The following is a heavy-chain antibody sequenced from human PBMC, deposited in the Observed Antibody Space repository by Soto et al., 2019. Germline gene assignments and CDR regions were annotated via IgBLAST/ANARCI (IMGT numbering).Heavy chain of an antibody. V-gene: IGHV1-69*13. CDR2: IIPIFGTA. CDR3: ARGGGYNRMGYFDL. J-gene: IGHJ2*01. Sequence: ASVKVSCKASGGTFSSYAISWLRQAAGQGLEWMGGIIPIFGTASYAQKFQGRVTITADESTSTAYMELSSLRSEDTAVYYCARGGGYNRMGYFDLWGRGTLVTVSS. D-gene: IGHD5-12*01. CDR1: GGTFSSYA.